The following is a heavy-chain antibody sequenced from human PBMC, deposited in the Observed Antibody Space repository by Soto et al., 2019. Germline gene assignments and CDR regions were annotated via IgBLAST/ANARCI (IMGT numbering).Heavy chain of an antibody. V-gene: IGHV3-9*01. CDR2: ISWNSGSI. Sequence: GGSQRLSCAASGCTGSSNYLHCARQAPGKGLEWVSWISWNSGSIGYADSVKGRFAISRDNAKNSLYLQMNSLRAEDTALYYCAKGQLAYYYYYGMAVLGQETTVT. D-gene: IGHD6-13*01. J-gene: IGHJ6*02. CDR3: AKGQLAYYYYYGMAV. CDR1: GCTGSSNY.